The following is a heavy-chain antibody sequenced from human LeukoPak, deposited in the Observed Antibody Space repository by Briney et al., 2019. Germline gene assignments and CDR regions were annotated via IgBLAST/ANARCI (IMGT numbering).Heavy chain of an antibody. Sequence: SETLSLTCTVSGGSINSGSYYWSWIRQPAGKGLEWIGRIYTSGSTNYNPSLKSRVTISVDTSKNQFSLKLSSVTAADTAVYCCARARELRFLEWLFDYWGQGTLVTVSS. D-gene: IGHD3-3*01. CDR1: GGSINSGSYY. V-gene: IGHV4-61*02. J-gene: IGHJ4*02. CDR3: ARARELRFLEWLFDY. CDR2: IYTSGST.